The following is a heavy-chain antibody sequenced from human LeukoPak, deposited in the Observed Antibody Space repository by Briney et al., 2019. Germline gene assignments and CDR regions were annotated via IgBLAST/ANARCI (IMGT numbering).Heavy chain of an antibody. V-gene: IGHV4-59*08. D-gene: IGHD3-22*01. J-gene: IGHJ4*02. Sequence: SETLSLTCTVSGGSISSYYWSWIRQPPGKRLEWIGYIYYSGSTNYNPSLKSRVTISVDTSKNQFSLKLSSVTAADTAVYYCARHKHYYDSSGFGYWGQGTLVTVSS. CDR2: IYYSGST. CDR1: GGSISSYY. CDR3: ARHKHYYDSSGFGY.